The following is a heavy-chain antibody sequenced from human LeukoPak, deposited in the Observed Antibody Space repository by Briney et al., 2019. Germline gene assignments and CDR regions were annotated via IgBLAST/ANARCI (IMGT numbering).Heavy chain of an antibody. CDR3: AKDKYGDSSYFDY. CDR2: ISWNSGSI. D-gene: IGHD4-17*01. Sequence: GGSLRLSCAASGFTFDDYAMHWVRPAPGKGLEWVSGISWNSGSIGYADSVKGRFTISRDNAKNSLYLQMNSLRAEDTALYYCAKDKYGDSSYFDYWGQGTLVTVSS. V-gene: IGHV3-9*01. CDR1: GFTFDDYA. J-gene: IGHJ4*02.